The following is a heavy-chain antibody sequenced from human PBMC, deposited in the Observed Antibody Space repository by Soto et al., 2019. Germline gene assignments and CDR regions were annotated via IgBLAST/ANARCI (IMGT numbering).Heavy chain of an antibody. V-gene: IGHV3-23*01. J-gene: IGHJ1*01. Sequence: GGSLRLSCAASGFTFSSYAMSWVRQAPWKGLEWVSAISGSGGSTYYADSVKGRFTISRDNSKNTLYLQMNSLRAEDTAVYYCAKDSTVTTFSETFQHWAQGTLVTVTS. CDR3: AKDSTVTTFSETFQH. D-gene: IGHD4-17*01. CDR1: GFTFSSYA. CDR2: ISGSGGST.